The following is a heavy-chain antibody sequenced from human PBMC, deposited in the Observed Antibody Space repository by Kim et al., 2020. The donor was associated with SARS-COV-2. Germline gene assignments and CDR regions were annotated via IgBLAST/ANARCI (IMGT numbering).Heavy chain of an antibody. D-gene: IGHD3-22*01. CDR2: IGTAGDT. V-gene: IGHV3-13*04. CDR1: GFTFSSYD. Sequence: GGSLRLSCAASGFTFSSYDMHWVRQATGRGLEWVSAIGTAGDTYYPGSVKGRFTISRENAKNSLYLQMNSLRAGDTAVYYCARAHSRFHYYDSSGYRDAFDIWGQGTMVTVSS. J-gene: IGHJ3*02. CDR3: ARAHSRFHYYDSSGYRDAFDI.